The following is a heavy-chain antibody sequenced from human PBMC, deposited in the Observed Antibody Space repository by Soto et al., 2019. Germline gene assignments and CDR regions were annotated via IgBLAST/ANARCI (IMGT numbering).Heavy chain of an antibody. Sequence: GGSLRLSCAASGFTFSSYSMNWVRQAPGKGLEWVSSISSSSSYIYYADSVKGRFTISRDNAKNSLYLQMNSLRAEDTAVYYCAREVSSSSENHYYYMDVWGKGTTVTVSS. V-gene: IGHV3-21*01. D-gene: IGHD6-6*01. CDR2: ISSSSSYI. CDR3: AREVSSSSENHYYYMDV. CDR1: GFTFSSYS. J-gene: IGHJ6*03.